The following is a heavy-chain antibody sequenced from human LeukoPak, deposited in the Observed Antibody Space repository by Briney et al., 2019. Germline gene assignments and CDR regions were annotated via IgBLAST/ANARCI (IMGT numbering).Heavy chain of an antibody. CDR2: INHSGST. V-gene: IGHV4-34*01. D-gene: IGHD3-3*01. J-gene: IGHJ3*02. CDR3: ARVITIFGVVVRPDAFDI. Sequence: SETLSLTCAVYGGSFSGYYWSWIRQPPGKGLEWIGEINHSGSTNYNPSLKSRVTISVDTPKNQFSLKLSSVTAADTAVYYCARVITIFGVVVRPDAFDIWGQGTMVTVSS. CDR1: GGSFSGYY.